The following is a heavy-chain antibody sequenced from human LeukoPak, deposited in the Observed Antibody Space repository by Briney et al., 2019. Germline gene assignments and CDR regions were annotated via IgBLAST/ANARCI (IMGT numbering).Heavy chain of an antibody. CDR2: ISAYNGNT. Sequence: ASVKVSCKASGGTFSSYGISWVRQAPGQGLEWMGWISAYNGNTNYAQKLQGRVTMTTDTSTSTAYMELRSLRSDDTAVYYCARDPGYCSSTSCYAEYFQHWGQGTLVTVSS. CDR3: ARDPGYCSSTSCYAEYFQH. D-gene: IGHD2-2*03. V-gene: IGHV1-18*01. J-gene: IGHJ1*01. CDR1: GGTFSSYG.